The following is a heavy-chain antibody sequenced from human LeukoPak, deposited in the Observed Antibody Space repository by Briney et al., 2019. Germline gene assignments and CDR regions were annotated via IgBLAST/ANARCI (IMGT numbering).Heavy chain of an antibody. Sequence: SETLSLTCSVSDYSIRDGYYWGWVRPSPGKGLEWIGSIFHSGRTSYNPSLKSRVTMSVDTSKSQFSLKLNSVAAADTAIYYCARDVAGLYYFDYWGQGTLVTVSS. J-gene: IGHJ4*02. CDR1: DYSIRDGYY. CDR3: ARDVAGLYYFDY. CDR2: IFHSGRT. V-gene: IGHV4-38-2*02. D-gene: IGHD2-15*01.